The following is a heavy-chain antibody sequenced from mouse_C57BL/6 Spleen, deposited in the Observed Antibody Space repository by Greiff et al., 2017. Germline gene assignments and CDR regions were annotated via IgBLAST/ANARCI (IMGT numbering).Heavy chain of an antibody. CDR2: ISYDGSN. D-gene: IGHD2-1*01. J-gene: IGHJ1*03. V-gene: IGHV3-6*01. CDR1: GYSITSGYY. Sequence: DVKLMESGPGLVKPSQSLSLTCSVTGYSITSGYYWNWIRQFPGNKLEWMGYISYDGSNNYNPSLKNRISITRDTSKNQFFLKLNSVTTEDTATYYCARAPYGNYGYWYFDVWGTGTTVTVSS. CDR3: ARAPYGNYGYWYFDV.